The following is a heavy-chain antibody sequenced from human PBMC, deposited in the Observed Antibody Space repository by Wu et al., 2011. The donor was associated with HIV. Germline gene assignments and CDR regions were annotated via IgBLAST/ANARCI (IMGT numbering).Heavy chain of an antibody. CDR3: ARGRPRDGYNYPANY. CDR2: IIPIFGTA. J-gene: IGHJ4*02. CDR1: GGTFSRYI. Sequence: QVKLVQSGAEVKKPGSSVKVSCKASGGTFSRYIITWVRQAPGQGLEWMGGIIPIFGTANYAQKFQGRVTIIADKSANTAYMELSSLRSEDTAVYYCARGRPRDGYNYPANYWGQGTLVTVSS. D-gene: IGHD5-24*01. V-gene: IGHV1-69*14.